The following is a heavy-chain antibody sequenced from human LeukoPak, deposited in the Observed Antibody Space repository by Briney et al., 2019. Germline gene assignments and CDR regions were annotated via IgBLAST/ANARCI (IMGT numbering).Heavy chain of an antibody. CDR1: GGSISSYY. Sequence: MASETLSLTCTVSGGSISSYYWSWIRQPPGKGLEWIGYIYYSGSTNYNPSLKSRVTISVDTSKNQFSLKLSSVTAADTAVYYCARDREYWYFDLWGRGTLVTVSS. CDR3: ARDREYWYFDL. D-gene: IGHD3-10*01. CDR2: IYYSGST. J-gene: IGHJ2*01. V-gene: IGHV4-59*01.